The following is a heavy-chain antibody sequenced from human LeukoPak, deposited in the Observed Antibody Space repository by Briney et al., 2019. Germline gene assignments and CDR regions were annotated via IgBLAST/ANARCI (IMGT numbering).Heavy chain of an antibody. CDR1: GFTFGDYA. D-gene: IGHD3-3*01. CDR2: IRSKAYGGTT. CDR3: TRTETASYYDFWSGSYYYYYMDV. Sequence: GGSLRLSCTASGFTFGDYAMSWVRQAPGKGLEWVGFIRSKAYGGTTEYAASVKGRFTISRDDSKSIAYLQMNSLKTEDTAVYYCTRTETASYYDFWSGSYYYYYMDVWGKGTTVTVSS. J-gene: IGHJ6*03. V-gene: IGHV3-49*04.